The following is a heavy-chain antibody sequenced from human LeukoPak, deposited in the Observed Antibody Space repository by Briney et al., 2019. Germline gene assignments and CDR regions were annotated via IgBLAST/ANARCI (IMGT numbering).Heavy chain of an antibody. CDR3: ARAVAGGFDY. Sequence: ASVKVSCKASGYTFTGHYMNWVRLAPGQGLEWMGWINPTGGTTYAQKFQDRVTMTTDTSTSTAYMELRSLRSDDTAVYYCARAVAGGFDYWGQGTLVTVSS. D-gene: IGHD6-19*01. V-gene: IGHV1-2*02. CDR1: GYTFTGHY. CDR2: INPTGGT. J-gene: IGHJ4*02.